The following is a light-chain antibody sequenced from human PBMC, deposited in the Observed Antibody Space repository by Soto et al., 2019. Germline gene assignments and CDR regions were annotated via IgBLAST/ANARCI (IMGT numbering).Light chain of an antibody. CDR1: QGIRSD. V-gene: IGKV1-17*01. CDR3: QEGSTLLT. J-gene: IGKJ4*01. Sequence: DIQMTQSPSSLSASVGDRVTITCRASQGIRSDLGWLQQKPGKAPKRLIYTASNLESGVPSRFSGSGSGTEFTLTISSLQPEDFATYYCQEGSTLLTFGGGTRVEIK. CDR2: TAS.